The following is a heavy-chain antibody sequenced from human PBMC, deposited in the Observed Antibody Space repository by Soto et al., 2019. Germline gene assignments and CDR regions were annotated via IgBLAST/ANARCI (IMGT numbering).Heavy chain of an antibody. V-gene: IGHV3-48*02. CDR3: ARATDH. CDR1: GFTFSTYS. Sequence: EVQLVESGGGLVQPGGSLRLSCAASGFTFSTYSMNWVRQAPGKGLEWLSYISSRSTIYYADSVKGRFTISRDNAKNSLYLQMNSLRDEYTAVYYCARATDHWGQGTLVTVSS. CDR2: ISSRSTI. D-gene: IGHD2-21*02. J-gene: IGHJ4*02.